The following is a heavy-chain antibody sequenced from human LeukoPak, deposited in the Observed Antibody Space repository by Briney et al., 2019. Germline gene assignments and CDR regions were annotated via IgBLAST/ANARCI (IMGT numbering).Heavy chain of an antibody. J-gene: IGHJ5*02. CDR3: ARGLPGVYGSTHNWFDP. Sequence: GGSVGLFRAASGFTFSSYWMYWVRQAPGKGLVWVSRINSDGSSTNYADSVKGRFTISRDNAKNTLYLQMNSLRAEDTAVYYCARGLPGVYGSTHNWFDPWGEGKPVTVSS. CDR2: INSDGSST. CDR1: GFTFSSYW. D-gene: IGHD1-26*01. V-gene: IGHV3-74*01.